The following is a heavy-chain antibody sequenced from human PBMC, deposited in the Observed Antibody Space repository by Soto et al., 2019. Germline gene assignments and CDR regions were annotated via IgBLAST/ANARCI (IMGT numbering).Heavy chain of an antibody. CDR3: ARGRATSSYYAGAV. Sequence: QVQLVESGGDVVQPGRSLRLSCAASGFTFSSYAMHWVRQAPGKGLEWVAVLSSDGNNKHYTDSVKGRFTISTDNSKSTLELQRNSLGAEDTAVYYCARGRATSSYYAGAVWGQGTLVAVSS. D-gene: IGHD1-26*01. V-gene: IGHV3-30-3*01. J-gene: IGHJ4*02. CDR1: GFTFSSYA. CDR2: LSSDGNNK.